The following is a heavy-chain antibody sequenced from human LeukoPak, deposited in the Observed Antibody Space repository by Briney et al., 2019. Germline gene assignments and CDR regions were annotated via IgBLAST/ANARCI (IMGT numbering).Heavy chain of an antibody. V-gene: IGHV3-7*01. D-gene: IGHD6-19*01. CDR1: GFTFSSYW. J-gene: IGHJ5*02. CDR3: ARFNGAVAGSHRFDP. Sequence: GGSLRLSCAASGFTFSSYWMSWVRQAPGKGLEWVANIKQDGSEKYYVDSVKGRFTISRDNAKNSLYLQMNSLRAEDTAVYYCARFNGAVAGSHRFDPWGQGTLVTVSS. CDR2: IKQDGSEK.